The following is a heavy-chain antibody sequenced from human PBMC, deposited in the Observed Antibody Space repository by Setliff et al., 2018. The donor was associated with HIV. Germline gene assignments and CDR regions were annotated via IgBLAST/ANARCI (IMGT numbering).Heavy chain of an antibody. CDR3: ASGALLPTIDY. D-gene: IGHD3-10*01. CDR1: GVTFSSYS. V-gene: IGHV3-48*04. CDR2: ISRNSDTI. J-gene: IGHJ4*02. Sequence: GGSLRLSCAASGVTFSSYSMNWVRQAPGKGLEWLSYISRNSDTIYYADSVRGRFTISRDIAKSSLYLQLDSLSVEDTAVYYCASGALLPTIDYWGRGTLVTVSS.